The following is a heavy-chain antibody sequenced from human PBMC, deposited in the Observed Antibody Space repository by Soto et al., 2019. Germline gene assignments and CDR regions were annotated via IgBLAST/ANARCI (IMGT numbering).Heavy chain of an antibody. V-gene: IGHV3-23*01. J-gene: IGHJ4*02. CDR3: AKATTNGGWFNPFDS. Sequence: SGGSLRRACAASGFRFVNYAMNWVRHAPGKGLEWVSGLSGSGTNTYYADSVKGRFTISRDNSRDTLFLQMNSLTADDTAVYYCAKATTNGGWFNPFDSWGQGALVTVSS. D-gene: IGHD6-19*01. CDR2: LSGSGTNT. CDR1: GFRFVNYA.